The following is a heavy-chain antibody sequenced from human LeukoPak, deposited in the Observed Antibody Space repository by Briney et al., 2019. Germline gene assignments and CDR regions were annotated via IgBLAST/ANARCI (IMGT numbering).Heavy chain of an antibody. V-gene: IGHV4-4*07. D-gene: IGHD3-3*01. CDR3: ARDTPYYDFWSGYYPYYYYYYGMDV. CDR2: IYTSGST. Sequence: SETLSLTCTVSGGSISSYYWSWIRQPAGKGLEWIGRIYTSGSTNYNPSLKSRVTMSVDTSKNQFSLKLSYVTAADTAVYYCARDTPYYDFWSGYYPYYYYYYGMDVWGQGTTVTVSS. CDR1: GGSISSYY. J-gene: IGHJ6*02.